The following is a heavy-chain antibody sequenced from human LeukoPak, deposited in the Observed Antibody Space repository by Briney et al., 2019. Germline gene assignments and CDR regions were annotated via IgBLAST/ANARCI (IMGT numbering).Heavy chain of an antibody. CDR2: IYYSGST. D-gene: IGHD6-19*01. V-gene: IGHV4-39*02. Sequence: SETLSLTCTVSGGSISSSSYYWGYIRQPPGKGLEWIGSIYYSGSTYYNPSLKSRVTISVDTPKNHFSLKLSSVTAADTAVYYCARRGLGTAVAAYAFDIWGQGTMVTVSS. J-gene: IGHJ3*02. CDR3: ARRGLGTAVAAYAFDI. CDR1: GGSISSSSYY.